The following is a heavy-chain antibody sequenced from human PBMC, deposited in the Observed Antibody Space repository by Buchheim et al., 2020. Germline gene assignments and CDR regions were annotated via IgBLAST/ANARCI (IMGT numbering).Heavy chain of an antibody. V-gene: IGHV4-59*01. CDR2: IYYSGST. D-gene: IGHD3-3*01. Sequence: QVQLQESGPGLVKPSETLSLTCTVSGGSISSYYWSWIRQPPGKGLEWIGYIYYSGSTNYNPSLKSRVIISVDTSKNQFSLKLSSVTAADTAVYYCARARNVDFWSGYYLFDPWGQGTL. CDR3: ARARNVDFWSGYYLFDP. CDR1: GGSISSYY. J-gene: IGHJ5*02.